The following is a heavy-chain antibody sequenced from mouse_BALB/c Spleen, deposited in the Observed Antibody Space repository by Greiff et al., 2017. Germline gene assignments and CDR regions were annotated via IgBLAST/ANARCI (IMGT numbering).Heavy chain of an antibody. D-gene: IGHD1-2*01. Sequence: QVQLKESGAELARPGASVKMSCKASGYTFTSYTMHWVKQRPGQGLEWIGYINPSSGYTNYNQKFKDKATLTADKSSSTAYMQLSSLTSEDSAVYYCARDRTTATFAYWGQGTLVTVSA. J-gene: IGHJ3*01. V-gene: IGHV1-4*01. CDR3: ARDRTTATFAY. CDR1: GYTFTSYT. CDR2: INPSSGYT.